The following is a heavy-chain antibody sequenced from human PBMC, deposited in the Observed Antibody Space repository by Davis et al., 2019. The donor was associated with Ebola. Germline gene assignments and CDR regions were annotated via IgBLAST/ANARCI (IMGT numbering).Heavy chain of an antibody. D-gene: IGHD3-16*01. CDR3: AKDGGGGELKTNWFDP. J-gene: IGHJ5*02. Sequence: PSETLSLTCAVSGGSISSGGYSWSWIRQAPGKGLEWVSYLSSSGSTISYADSVKGRFTISRDNAKNSLYLQMNSLRAEETAVYYGAKDGGGGELKTNWFDPWGQGTLVTVSS. CDR2: LSSSGSTI. V-gene: IGHV3-11*01. CDR1: GGSISSGGYS.